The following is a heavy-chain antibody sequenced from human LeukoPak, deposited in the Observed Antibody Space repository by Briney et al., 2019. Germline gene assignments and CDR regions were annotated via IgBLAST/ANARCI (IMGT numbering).Heavy chain of an antibody. Sequence: SETLSLTCTVSGGSISNYYWNWIRQFPGKGLEWIGYISHSGSTNYSPSLKSRVTISVDTSKNQFSLKLSSVTAADTAVYYCARSRPAARVDYWGQGTLVTVSS. CDR1: GGSISNYY. J-gene: IGHJ4*02. CDR2: ISHSGST. D-gene: IGHD6-6*01. V-gene: IGHV4-59*12. CDR3: ARSRPAARVDY.